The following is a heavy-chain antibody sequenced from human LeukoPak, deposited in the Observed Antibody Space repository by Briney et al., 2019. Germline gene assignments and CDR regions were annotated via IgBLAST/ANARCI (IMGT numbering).Heavy chain of an antibody. V-gene: IGHV5-51*01. CDR3: AYYDTSSYHGMMD. CDR1: GYSFTSYW. J-gene: IGHJ4*02. D-gene: IGHD3-22*01. Sequence: GESLKISCKGSGYSFTSYWIAWVRQMPGKGLEWMGIIYPGDSDTRYSPSFQGQVTISADKFISTAYLQWSSLKASDTAIYYCAYYDTSSYHGMMDWGQGTLVTVSS. CDR2: IYPGDSDT.